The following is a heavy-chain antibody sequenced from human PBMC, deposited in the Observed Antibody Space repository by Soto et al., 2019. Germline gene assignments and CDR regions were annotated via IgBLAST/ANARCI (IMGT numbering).Heavy chain of an antibody. V-gene: IGHV1-18*01. CDR1: GYTFTSYG. J-gene: IGHJ4*02. CDR2: ISAYNGNT. CDR3: ASDYCGGDCSIDSGGSTPFDY. Sequence: QVQLVQSGAEVKKPGASVKVSCKASGYTFTSYGISWVRQAPGQGLEWMGWISAYNGNTNYAQKLQGRVTMTTDTSTSTAYMELRSLRSDDTAVYYCASDYCGGDCSIDSGGSTPFDYWGQGTLVTVSS. D-gene: IGHD2-21*02.